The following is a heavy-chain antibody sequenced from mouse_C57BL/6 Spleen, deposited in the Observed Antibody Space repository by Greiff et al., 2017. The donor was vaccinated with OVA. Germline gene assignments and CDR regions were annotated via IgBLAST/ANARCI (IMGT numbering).Heavy chain of an antibody. Sequence: VQVVESGPELVKPGASVKLSCKASGYTFTSYDINWVKQRPGQGLEWIGWIYPRDGSTKYNEKFKGKATLTVDTSSSTAYMELHSLTSEDSAVYFCAARDYFDYWGQGTTLTVSS. CDR3: AARDYFDY. CDR1: GYTFTSYD. J-gene: IGHJ2*01. CDR2: IYPRDGST. V-gene: IGHV1-85*01.